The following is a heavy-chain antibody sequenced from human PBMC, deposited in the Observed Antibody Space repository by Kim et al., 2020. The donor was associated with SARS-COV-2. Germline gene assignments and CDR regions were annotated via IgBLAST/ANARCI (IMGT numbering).Heavy chain of an antibody. CDR2: ST. CDR3: ARGGRERFDP. V-gene: IGHV4-59*09. J-gene: IGHJ5*02. Sequence: STNSNPSLKSRVTISVDTSKNQSSLKLSSVTAADTAVYYCARGGRERFDPWGQGTLVTVSS.